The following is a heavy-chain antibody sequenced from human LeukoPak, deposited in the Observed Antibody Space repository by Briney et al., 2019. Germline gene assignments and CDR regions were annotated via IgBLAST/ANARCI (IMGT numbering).Heavy chain of an antibody. J-gene: IGHJ6*03. V-gene: IGHV1-24*01. CDR3: ATGVFCATTTCPGYQHYYYFMDV. CDR2: FDRKNGDN. CDR1: GFTLADLS. D-gene: IGHD2-2*01. Sequence: GAGVNASCKVSGFTLADLSMHWVRQAPGKGLEWVGGFDRKNGDNIYAQRFRGRVTLTEDTSTGTAYMDLSSLSADDTAVYYCATGVFCATTTCPGYQHYYYFMDVWGKGTTVTASS.